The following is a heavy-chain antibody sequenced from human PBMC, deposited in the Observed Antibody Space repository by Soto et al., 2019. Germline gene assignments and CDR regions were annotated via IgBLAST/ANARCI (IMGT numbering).Heavy chain of an antibody. CDR1: GYTFTSYA. CDR3: ATHHSGYDFGDYYYYYYMDV. CDR2: INAGNGNT. J-gene: IGHJ6*03. D-gene: IGHD5-12*01. V-gene: IGHV1-3*01. Sequence: ASVKVSCKASGYTFTSYAMHWVRQAPGQRLEWMGWINAGNGNTKYSQKFQGRVTITRDMSTSTAYMELSSLRSEDTAVYYCATHHSGYDFGDYYYYYYMDVWGKGTTVTVSS.